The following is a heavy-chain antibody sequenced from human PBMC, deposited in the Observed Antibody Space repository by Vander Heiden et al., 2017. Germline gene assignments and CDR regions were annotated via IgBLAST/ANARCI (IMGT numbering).Heavy chain of an antibody. D-gene: IGHD2-15*01. V-gene: IGHV3-23*01. CDR1: GFTFSSYA. CDR3: AKDPGYCSGGSCPGAWFDP. J-gene: IGHJ5*02. CDR2: ISGSGGST. Sequence: GSLRLSCAASGFTFSSYAMSWVRQAPGKGLEWVSAISGSGGSTYYADSVKGRFTISRDNSKNTLYLQMNSLRAEDTAVYYCAKDPGYCSGGSCPGAWFDPWGQGTLVTVSS.